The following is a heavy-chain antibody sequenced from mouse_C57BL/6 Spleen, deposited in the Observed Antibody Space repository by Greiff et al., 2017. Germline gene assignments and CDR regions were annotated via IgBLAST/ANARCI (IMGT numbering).Heavy chain of an antibody. Sequence: VQLQQPGTELVKPGASVQLSCKASGYTFTSYWMHWVKQRPGQGHEWIGKINPSNGGTNYNEKFKRKATLTVDKSSSTAYRQLSSLTSEDSAVYYCAREGDVDRYFDVWGPGTSVTVSS. CDR3: AREGDVDRYFDV. D-gene: IGHD3-3*01. V-gene: IGHV1-53*01. J-gene: IGHJ1*01. CDR1: GYTFTSYW. CDR2: INPSNGGT.